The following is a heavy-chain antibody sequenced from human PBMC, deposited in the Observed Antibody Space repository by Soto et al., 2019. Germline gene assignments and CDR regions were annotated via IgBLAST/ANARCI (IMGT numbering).Heavy chain of an antibody. CDR1: GYTFTGYY. Sequence: ASVKVSCKASGYTFTGYYMHWVRQAPGQGLEWTGWINPNSGGTNYAQKFQGWVTMTRDTSISTAYMELSRLRSDDTAVYYCAREGWAYCSSTSCYLSQASGMDVWGQGTTVTVSS. D-gene: IGHD2-2*01. V-gene: IGHV1-2*04. J-gene: IGHJ6*02. CDR3: AREGWAYCSSTSCYLSQASGMDV. CDR2: INPNSGGT.